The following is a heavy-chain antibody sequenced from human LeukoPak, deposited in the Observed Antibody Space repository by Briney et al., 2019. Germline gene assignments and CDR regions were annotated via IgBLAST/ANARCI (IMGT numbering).Heavy chain of an antibody. J-gene: IGHJ6*03. D-gene: IGHD1-26*01. CDR2: IYPGDSST. V-gene: IGHV5-51*01. Sequence: SPKILSKGSGYSFTSYWICCVSQMPGKRLEGLGMIYPGDSSTSYSPSFHGQVTISAAKSISTAYLQRSSLKASDTAMDYCARLTVGATRYMDVWGKGTTVTVSS. CDR1: GYSFTSYW. CDR3: ARLTVGATRYMDV.